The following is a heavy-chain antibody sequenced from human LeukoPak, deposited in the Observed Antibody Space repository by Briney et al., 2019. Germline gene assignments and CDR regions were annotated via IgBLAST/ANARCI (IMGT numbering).Heavy chain of an antibody. CDR3: ARRPTLAVAGHATIDY. J-gene: IGHJ4*02. CDR1: GYTFTSYG. D-gene: IGHD6-19*01. Sequence: ASVKVSCKASGYTFTSYGISWVRHAPGQGLEWMGWISAYNGNTNYAQKLQGRVTMTTDTSTSTAYMELRSLRSDDTAVYYCARRPTLAVAGHATIDYWGQGTLVTVSS. V-gene: IGHV1-18*04. CDR2: ISAYNGNT.